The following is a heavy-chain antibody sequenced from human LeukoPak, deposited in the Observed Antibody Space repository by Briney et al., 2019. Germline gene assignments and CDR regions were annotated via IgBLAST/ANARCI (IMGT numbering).Heavy chain of an antibody. D-gene: IGHD1-14*01. CDR1: GFTFSSYS. J-gene: IGHJ6*03. V-gene: IGHV3-7*01. Sequence: GGSLRLSCAASGFTFSSYSMTWVRQAPGKGLDWVANIKQDGSEKYYVDSVKGRFTISRGNAKNSLYLQMNSLRAEDTAVYYCARGVYRNIEYYYYMDVWGKGTTVTVSS. CDR3: ARGVYRNIEYYYYMDV. CDR2: IKQDGSEK.